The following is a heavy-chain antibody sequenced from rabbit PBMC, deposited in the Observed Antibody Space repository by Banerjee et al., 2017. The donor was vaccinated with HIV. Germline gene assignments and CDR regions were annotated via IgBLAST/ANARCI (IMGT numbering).Heavy chain of an antibody. CDR2: IDTSTTNT. CDR1: GFSFSSSYF. D-gene: IGHD4-2*01. Sequence: QSLEESGGDLVKPGASLTLTCTASGFSFSSSYFMCWVRQAPGKGLELIACIDTSTTNTWYASWAKGRFTISRASSTTVTLQMTSLTAADTATYFCARGSAYAGAGYALWGPGTLVTVS. CDR3: ARGSAYAGAGYAL. V-gene: IGHV1S40*01. J-gene: IGHJ4*01.